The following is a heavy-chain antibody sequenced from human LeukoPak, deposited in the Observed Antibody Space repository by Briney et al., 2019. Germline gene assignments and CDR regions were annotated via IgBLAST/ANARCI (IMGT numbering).Heavy chain of an antibody. D-gene: IGHD5-24*01. CDR2: IYSSGST. V-gene: IGHV4-4*07. Sequence: KPSETLSLTCTVSGGSINSYYWSWIRQPAGKGLEWIGRIYSSGSTGYNPSLKSRVTMSLDTSKNQFSLNLSSVTAADTAVYYCARDRGSGWLQLRYYFDYWGQGTLVTVSS. J-gene: IGHJ4*02. CDR1: GGSINSYY. CDR3: ARDRGSGWLQLRYYFDY.